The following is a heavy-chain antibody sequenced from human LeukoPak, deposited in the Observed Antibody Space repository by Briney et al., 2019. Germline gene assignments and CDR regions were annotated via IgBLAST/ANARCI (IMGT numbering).Heavy chain of an antibody. J-gene: IGHJ1*01. Sequence: SQTLSLTCTVSGRSISSGSYYWSWIRQPAGKGLEWIGRIYTSGSTNYSRSLKSRVTRSVDTSKNQFSLKLSAVTAADTAVYYCARAEGGRWYDYFHHWGQGTLVTVSS. V-gene: IGHV4-61*02. D-gene: IGHD4-23*01. CDR2: IYTSGST. CDR1: GRSISSGSYY. CDR3: ARAEGGRWYDYFHH.